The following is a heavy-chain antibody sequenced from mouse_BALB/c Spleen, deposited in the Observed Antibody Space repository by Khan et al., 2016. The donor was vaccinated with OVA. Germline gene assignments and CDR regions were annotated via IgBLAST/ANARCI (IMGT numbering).Heavy chain of an antibody. V-gene: IGHV2-9*02. CDR2: ICAGGST. CDR3: ARNREPDYFDY. CDR1: GFSLTSHG. J-gene: IGHJ2*01. Sequence: VQLQESGPGLVAPSQSLSITCTVSGFSLTSHGVHWVRQPPGKGLEWLGVICAGGSTNYNSALMSRLSISKDSSKSQVFLKMNSLQTDDTAMYYCARNREPDYFDYWGQGTTLTVSS.